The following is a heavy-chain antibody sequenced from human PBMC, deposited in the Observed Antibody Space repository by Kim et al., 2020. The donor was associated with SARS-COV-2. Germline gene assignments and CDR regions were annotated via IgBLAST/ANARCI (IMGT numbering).Heavy chain of an antibody. CDR2: ISGRGGDT. CDR1: GFTFTSYA. CDR3: AKGLEVGPNIVLGTPFES. V-gene: IGHV3-23*01. J-gene: IGHJ4*02. Sequence: GGSLRLSCAASGFTFTSYAMSWVRQAPGKGLEWVSTISGRGGDTNYADSLKGRFTVSRDNSKNTLYLQTSSLRADDTAVYYCAKGLEVGPNIVLGTPFESWCQVTMVTVS. D-gene: IGHD1-26*01.